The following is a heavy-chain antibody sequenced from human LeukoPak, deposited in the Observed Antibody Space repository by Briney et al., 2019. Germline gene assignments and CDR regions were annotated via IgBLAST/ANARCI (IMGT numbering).Heavy chain of an antibody. J-gene: IGHJ4*02. D-gene: IGHD5-24*01. CDR3: AREIGDRDGYSFDY. V-gene: IGHV4-59*01. CDR2: IYYSGST. CDR1: GGSISSYY. Sequence: SETLSLTCTVSGGSISSYYWSWIRQPPGKGLEWIGYIYYSGSTNYNPSLKSRVTISVDTPKNQFSLKLSSVTAVDTAVYYCAREIGDRDGYSFDYWGQGTLVTVSS.